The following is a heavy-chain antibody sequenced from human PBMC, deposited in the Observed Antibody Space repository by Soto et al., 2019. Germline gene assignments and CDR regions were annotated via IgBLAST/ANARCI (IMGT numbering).Heavy chain of an antibody. CDR3: ARDTFGFVDACDI. CDR2: ISGYSGNT. J-gene: IGHJ3*02. Sequence: GASVKVSCKTSGYNFFSFNVNWVRQAPGQGLEWMGSISGYSGNTKYAQNVQGRVTMTTDTSTNTAYMELRSLRSDDTAVYYCARDTFGFVDACDIWGQGTMVTVSS. V-gene: IGHV1-18*01. CDR1: GYNFFSFN. D-gene: IGHD3-10*01.